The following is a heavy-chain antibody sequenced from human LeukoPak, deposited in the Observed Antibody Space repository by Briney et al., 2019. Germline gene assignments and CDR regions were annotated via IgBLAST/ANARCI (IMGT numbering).Heavy chain of an antibody. J-gene: IGHJ6*03. CDR3: ARGLGGSYNYYYYYMDV. D-gene: IGHD1-26*01. CDR1: GYTFTSYD. Sequence: GASVKVSCKASGYTFTSYDINWVRQATGQGLEWMGWMNPNSGNTGYAQKFQGRVTITRNTSISTAYMELSSLRSEDTAVYYCARGLGGSYNYYYYYMDVWGKGTTVTVSS. V-gene: IGHV1-8*03. CDR2: MNPNSGNT.